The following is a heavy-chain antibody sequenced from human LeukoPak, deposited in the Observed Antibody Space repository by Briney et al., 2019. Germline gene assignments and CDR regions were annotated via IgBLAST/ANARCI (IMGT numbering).Heavy chain of an antibody. CDR1: GGSFSGYY. V-gene: IGHV4-34*01. J-gene: IGHJ4*02. CDR3: ARQPPYRSSWFDY. D-gene: IGHD6-13*01. CDR2: INHSGST. Sequence: SETLSLTCAVYGGSFSGYYWSWIRQPPGKGLEWIGEINHSGSTNYNPSLKSRVTISVDTSKNQFSLKLSSVTAADTAVYYCARQPPYRSSWFDYWGQGTLVTVSS.